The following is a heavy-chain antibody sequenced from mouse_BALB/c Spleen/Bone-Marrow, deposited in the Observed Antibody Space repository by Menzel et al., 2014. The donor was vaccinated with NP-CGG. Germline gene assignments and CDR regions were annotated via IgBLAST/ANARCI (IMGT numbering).Heavy chain of an antibody. J-gene: IGHJ4*01. CDR2: IDPANGNT. V-gene: IGHV14-3*02. CDR1: GFNIKDTY. D-gene: IGHD2-2*01. CDR3: ARYGYFLGYYGMGY. Sequence: VQLQQSGAELVKPGASVKLSCTASGFNIKDTYMHWVKQRPEQGLEWIGRIDPANGNTKYDPKFQGKATITADTSSNTAYLQVSSLTSEDTAVYYCARYGYFLGYYGMGYWGQGTSVTVSS.